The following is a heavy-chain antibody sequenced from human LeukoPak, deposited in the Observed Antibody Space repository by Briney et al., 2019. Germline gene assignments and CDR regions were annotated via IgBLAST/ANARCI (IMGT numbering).Heavy chain of an antibody. J-gene: IGHJ4*02. D-gene: IGHD2-15*01. V-gene: IGHV3-30*03. CDR2: ISYDGSNK. Sequence: GRSLRLSCAASGFTFSSYGMHWVRQAPGKGLEWVAVISYDGSNKYYADSVKGRFTISRDNAKNSLYLQMNSLRADDTAVYFCVRGSGGYWGQGTLVTVSS. CDR1: GFTFSSYG. CDR3: VRGSGGY.